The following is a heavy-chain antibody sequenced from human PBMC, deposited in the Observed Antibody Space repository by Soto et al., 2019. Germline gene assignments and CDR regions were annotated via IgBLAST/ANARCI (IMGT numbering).Heavy chain of an antibody. D-gene: IGHD4-17*01. CDR3: AKALLLTTITTVGD. Sequence: QVQLVESGGGVVQPGRSLRLSCAASGFIFSTYGMHWVRQAPGKGLEWLSVISYDGNNKYYADSVKGRFTISRDNSKNTLWLQMDSLRTEDTAVYYCAKALLLTTITTVGDWGQGTLVTVSS. V-gene: IGHV3-30*18. J-gene: IGHJ4*02. CDR1: GFIFSTYG. CDR2: ISYDGNNK.